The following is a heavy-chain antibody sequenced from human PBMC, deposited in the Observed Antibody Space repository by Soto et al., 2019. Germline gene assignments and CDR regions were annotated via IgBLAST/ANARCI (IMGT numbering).Heavy chain of an antibody. D-gene: IGHD3-16*01. CDR1: GYTFTDYY. J-gene: IGHJ4*02. CDR2: INPTSGDT. Sequence: GASVKVSCKASGYTFTDYYIHWVRQAPGQGLQWIGWINPTSGDTNFSQNFQGRVTMTRDTSISTASLELSSLRSDDTAVYYCARLAYVDRFDYWGQGTLVTVS. CDR3: ARLAYVDRFDY. V-gene: IGHV1-2*02.